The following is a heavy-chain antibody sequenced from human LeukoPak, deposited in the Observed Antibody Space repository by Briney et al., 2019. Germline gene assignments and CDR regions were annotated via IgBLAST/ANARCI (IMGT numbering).Heavy chain of an antibody. Sequence: PGGSLRLSCVASGFVFSDYWMNWVRQAPGKGLEWVATIKPDGSDKYYADSVEGRFSISRDNTGRSLSLQMNSLRAEDTAVYFCATDSGSAWGQGSLVIVSS. CDR1: GFVFSDYW. V-gene: IGHV3-7*01. D-gene: IGHD3-10*01. CDR3: ATDSGSA. CDR2: IKPDGSDK. J-gene: IGHJ5*02.